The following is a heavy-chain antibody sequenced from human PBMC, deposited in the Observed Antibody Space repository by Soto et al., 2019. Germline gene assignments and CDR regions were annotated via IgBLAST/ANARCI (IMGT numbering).Heavy chain of an antibody. CDR1: GFTFSSYS. D-gene: IGHD2-2*02. J-gene: IGHJ3*02. CDR2: ISSSSSYI. Sequence: GGSLRLSCAASGFTFSSYSMNWVRQAPGKGLEWVSSISSSSSYIYYADSVKGRFTISRDNAKNSLYLQMNSLRAEDTAVYYCARDHCSSTSCYSVGLHDAFDIWGQGTMVTVSS. CDR3: ARDHCSSTSCYSVGLHDAFDI. V-gene: IGHV3-21*01.